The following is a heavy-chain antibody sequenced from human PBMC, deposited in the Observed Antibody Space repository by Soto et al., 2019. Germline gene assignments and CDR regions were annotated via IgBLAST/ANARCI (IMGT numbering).Heavy chain of an antibody. V-gene: IGHV1-69*01. CDR3: ARHRIAVAGTGGWFDP. CDR2: IIPIFGTA. D-gene: IGHD6-19*01. Sequence: QVQLVQSGAEVKKPGSSVKVSCKASGGTFSSYAISWVRQAPGQGLEWMGGIIPIFGTANYAQKFQGRVTITADESTSTACMELSSLRSEDTAVYYCARHRIAVAGTGGWFDPWGQGTLVTVSS. J-gene: IGHJ5*02. CDR1: GGTFSSYA.